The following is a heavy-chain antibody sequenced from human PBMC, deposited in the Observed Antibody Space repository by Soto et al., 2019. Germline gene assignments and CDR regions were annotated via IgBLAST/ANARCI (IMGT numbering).Heavy chain of an antibody. D-gene: IGHD2-8*01. Sequence: QVQLVQSGGEVKKPGASVKVSFKASGYTFSNFGLSWVRQAPGQGLELMGWISPYNGNTNYAQKLQGRLTMTTDTPTSTAYMELRSLRSDDTAVYYCARDRLGVSVTGGGFDSWGQGTLVTVSS. CDR1: GYTFSNFG. CDR2: ISPYNGNT. J-gene: IGHJ4*02. CDR3: ARDRLGVSVTGGGFDS. V-gene: IGHV1-18*01.